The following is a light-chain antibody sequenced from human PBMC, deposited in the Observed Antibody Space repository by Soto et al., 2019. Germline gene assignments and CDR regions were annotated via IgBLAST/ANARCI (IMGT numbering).Light chain of an antibody. CDR1: QGISSY. V-gene: IGKV1-8*01. CDR3: QQYGSSRGFT. Sequence: AIRMTQSPSSFSASTGDRVTITCRASQGISSYLAWYQQKPGKAPKLLIYAASTLQSGVPSRFSGSGSGTDFTLTISCLQSEDFAVYYCQQYGSSRGFTFGPGTKVDIK. CDR2: AAS. J-gene: IGKJ3*01.